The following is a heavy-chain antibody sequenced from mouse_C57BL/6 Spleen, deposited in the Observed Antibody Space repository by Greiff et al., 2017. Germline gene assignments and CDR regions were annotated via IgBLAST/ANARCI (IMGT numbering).Heavy chain of an antibody. CDR1: GYTFTSHW. Sequence: QVQLQQSGPELVRPGASVKISCKAPGYTFTSHWMQWVRQRPGQGLVWIGEIFPGSGSTYYNEKFKGKATLTVYTSSSTAYMQLSSLTSEDSAVYICASPYYYGGSHYYAMDYWGQGTSLTASS. CDR2: IFPGSGST. CDR3: ASPYYYGGSHYYAMDY. J-gene: IGHJ4*01. V-gene: IGHV1-56*01. D-gene: IGHD1-1*01.